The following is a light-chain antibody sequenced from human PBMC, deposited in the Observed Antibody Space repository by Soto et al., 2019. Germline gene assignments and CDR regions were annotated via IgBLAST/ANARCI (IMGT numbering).Light chain of an antibody. CDR2: GAS. J-gene: IGKJ2*01. CDR3: QQYGHSPYT. V-gene: IGKV3-20*01. Sequence: EIVLTQSPGSLSLSPGERATLSCRASQSVSSSYLAWYQQKPGPAPRLLLYGASSRATGIPDRFSGSGSGTDFTLTISRLEPEDFAVYYCQQYGHSPYTFGQGTKLEIK. CDR1: QSVSSSY.